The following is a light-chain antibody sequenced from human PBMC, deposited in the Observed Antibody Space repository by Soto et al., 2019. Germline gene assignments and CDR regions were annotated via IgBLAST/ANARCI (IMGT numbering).Light chain of an antibody. CDR3: AAWDDSLNGPV. CDR1: SSNIGSNS. V-gene: IGLV1-44*01. J-gene: IGLJ2*01. CDR2: NNN. Sequence: QSVLTQPPSASGTPGQRFTISCSGSSSNIGSNSVNWYQQFPGTARKLLIFNNNKWPSGVPDRFSGSKSGTSASLAISGLQSEDEADYDCAAWDDSLNGPVFGGGTKVTVL.